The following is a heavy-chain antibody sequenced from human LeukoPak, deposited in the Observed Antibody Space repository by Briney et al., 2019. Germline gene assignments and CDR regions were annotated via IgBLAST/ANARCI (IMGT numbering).Heavy chain of an antibody. J-gene: IGHJ4*02. CDR3: ARVRRSGGSCYATGAYYFDY. Sequence: SETLSLTCAVSGYSISSGYYWGWIRQPPGKGLEWIGSIYHSGSTYYNPSLKSRVTISVDTSKNQFSLKLSSVTAADTAVYYCARVRRSGGSCYATGAYYFDYWGQGTLVTVSS. D-gene: IGHD2-15*01. CDR2: IYHSGST. V-gene: IGHV4-38-2*01. CDR1: GYSISSGYY.